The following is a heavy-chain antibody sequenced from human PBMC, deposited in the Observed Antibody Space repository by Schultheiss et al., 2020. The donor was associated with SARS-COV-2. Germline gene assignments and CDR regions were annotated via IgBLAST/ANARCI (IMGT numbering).Heavy chain of an antibody. CDR2: INKDATTT. CDR3: AKAFGRPSNFDY. CDR1: GFTFSSYW. D-gene: IGHD3-10*01. J-gene: IGHJ4*02. V-gene: IGHV3-74*03. Sequence: GGSLRLSCAASGFTFSSYWMHWVRQAPGKGLVWVSRINKDATTTAYADSVKGRFTISRDNSKNTLYLQMNSLRAEDTAVYYCAKAFGRPSNFDYWGQGTLVTVSS.